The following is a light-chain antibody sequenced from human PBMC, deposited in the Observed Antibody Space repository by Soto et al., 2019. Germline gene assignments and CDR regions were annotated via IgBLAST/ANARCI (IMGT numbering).Light chain of an antibody. V-gene: IGKV1-5*03. CDR2: KTS. CDR3: QQYNTYSPT. J-gene: IGKJ1*01. Sequence: DTQMTQSPSTLSASVGDRVTITCRASQSISTSMAWYQQRPGTAPKLLIYKTSTLESGVPTWFSGSGYGTEFSLTISSLQPDDFATYDCQQYNTYSPTFGQGTKVEVK. CDR1: QSISTS.